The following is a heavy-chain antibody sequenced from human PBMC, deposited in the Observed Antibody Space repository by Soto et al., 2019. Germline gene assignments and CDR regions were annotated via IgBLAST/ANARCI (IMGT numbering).Heavy chain of an antibody. V-gene: IGHV3-15*01. CDR1: GFTFSNAW. J-gene: IGHJ5*02. D-gene: IGHD2-2*01. CDR3: TTGVPELNCRSTSCSWFDP. Sequence: EVPLVEPGGGLVKPGGYLRLSCAAPGFTFSNAWMSWVRQAPGKGPEWFGRIKSKTDGGTTDYAAPVKGNFTISRDDSKNTWYLQMNSLKTEDTAVYYCTTGVPELNCRSTSCSWFDPWGQGTLVTVSS. CDR2: IKSKTDGGTT.